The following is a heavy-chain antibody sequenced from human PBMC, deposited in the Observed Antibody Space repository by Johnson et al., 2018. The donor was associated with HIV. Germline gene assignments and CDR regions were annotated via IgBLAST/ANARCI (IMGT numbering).Heavy chain of an antibody. CDR2: IWYDGSNK. J-gene: IGHJ3*02. CDR1: GFTFSSYG. V-gene: IGHV3-30*19. CDR3: AREVRGPRGGFDI. Sequence: VQLVESGGGLIQPGGSLRLSCAASGFTFSSYGMHWVRQAPGKGLEWVAVIWYDGSNKYYADSVKGRFTISRDNSKNTVYLQMNSLRAEDTAVYYCAREVRGPRGGFDIWGQGTMVTVSS. D-gene: IGHD3-10*01.